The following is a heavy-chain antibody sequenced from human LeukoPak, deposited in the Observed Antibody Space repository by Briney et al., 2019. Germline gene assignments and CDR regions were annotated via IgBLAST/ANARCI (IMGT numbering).Heavy chain of an antibody. V-gene: IGHV3-21*01. CDR1: GFTFSSYS. J-gene: IGHJ4*02. Sequence: GGSLRLSCTASGFTFSSYSMNWVRQAPGKGLEWVSSISSSSTYTYYIDSVRGRFTISRDNAKNSLYLQMNSLRAEDTAVYYCVRDLEYSSSSVSGRSFDYWGQGTLVTVSS. CDR3: VRDLEYSSSSVSGRSFDY. CDR2: ISSSSTYT. D-gene: IGHD6-6*01.